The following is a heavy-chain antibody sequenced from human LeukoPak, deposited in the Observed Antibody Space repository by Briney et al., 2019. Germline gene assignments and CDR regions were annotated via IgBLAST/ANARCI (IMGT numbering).Heavy chain of an antibody. CDR2: IKSKTDGGTT. D-gene: IGHD3-3*01. CDR1: KFTFSNAW. CDR3: TIDIHYDFRSGDSLN. V-gene: IGHV3-15*01. J-gene: IGHJ4*02. Sequence: AGGSLRLSCAASKFTFSNAWMNWVRQAPGKGLEWVGRIKSKTDGGTTDYAAPVQGRFTISRDDSKNTLFLQMNSLKTEDTAVYYCTIDIHYDFRSGDSLNWGQGTLVTVSS.